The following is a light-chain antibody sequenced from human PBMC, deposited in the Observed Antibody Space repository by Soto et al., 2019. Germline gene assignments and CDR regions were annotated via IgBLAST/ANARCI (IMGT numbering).Light chain of an antibody. CDR1: QSVSTY. J-gene: IGKJ1*01. V-gene: IGKV3-11*01. CDR3: QQRSNWPWT. Sequence: EIVLTQSPATLSLSPGERATLSCRASQSVSTYLAWYQQKPGQAPRLLIYDASNRATGIPARFSGSGSGTDFTLTISSLEPEDFVFYYCQQRSNWPWTFGQGTKVEVK. CDR2: DAS.